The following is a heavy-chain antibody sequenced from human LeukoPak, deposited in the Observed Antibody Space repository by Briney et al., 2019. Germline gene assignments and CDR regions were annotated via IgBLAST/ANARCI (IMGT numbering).Heavy chain of an antibody. V-gene: IGHV3-21*01. CDR3: ARDRWLQSQRYFDY. CDR1: GFTFSSYS. Sequence: GRSLRLSCAASGFTFSSYSMNWVRQAPGKGLEWVSSISTSSSYIYYADSVKGRFTISRDNAKNSLYLQMDSLRAEDTAVYYCARDRWLQSQRYFDYWGQGILVTVSS. D-gene: IGHD5-24*01. CDR2: ISTSSSYI. J-gene: IGHJ4*02.